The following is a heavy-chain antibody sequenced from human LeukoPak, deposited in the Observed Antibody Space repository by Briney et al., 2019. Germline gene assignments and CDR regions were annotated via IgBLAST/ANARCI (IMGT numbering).Heavy chain of an antibody. D-gene: IGHD6-19*01. CDR3: ARDVLAVAGNY. V-gene: IGHV3-21*01. CDR1: GYSISSGYY. J-gene: IGHJ4*02. CDR2: ISSSSRYI. Sequence: PSGTLSLTCTVSGYSISSGYYWGWVRQAPGKGLEWVSSISSSSRYIYYADSVKGRFTISRDNAKNSLSLQMNSLRAEDTAGYYCARDVLAVAGNYWGQGNLVTVSS.